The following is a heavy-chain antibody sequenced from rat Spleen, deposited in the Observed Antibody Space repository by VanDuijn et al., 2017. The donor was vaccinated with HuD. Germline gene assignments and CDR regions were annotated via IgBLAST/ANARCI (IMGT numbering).Heavy chain of an antibody. CDR1: GFTFSVFP. CDR2: ISDGSST. D-gene: IGHD1-11*01. J-gene: IGHJ1*01. CDR3: SGSRVPWYLDF. V-gene: IGHV5-7*01. Sequence: EVQLVESGGGVVQPGRSLKLSCAASGFTFSVFPMAWVRQAPKKGLEWVASISDGSSTYYRDSVKGRFTISRDNAQNTLYLQMNSLRSEDTASYYCSGSRVPWYLDFWGPGTMVTVSS.